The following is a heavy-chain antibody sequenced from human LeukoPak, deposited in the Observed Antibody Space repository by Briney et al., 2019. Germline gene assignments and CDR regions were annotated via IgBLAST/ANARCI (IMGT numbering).Heavy chain of an antibody. Sequence: SETLSLTCTVSGGSISSYYWSWIRQPPGKGLEWIGYIYYSGSTNYNPSLKSRVTISVDKSKNQFSLKLSSVTAADTAVYYCAHYGSGSSGFDYWGQGTLVTVSS. D-gene: IGHD3-10*01. CDR3: AHYGSGSSGFDY. J-gene: IGHJ4*02. CDR2: IYYSGST. CDR1: GGSISSYY. V-gene: IGHV4-59*12.